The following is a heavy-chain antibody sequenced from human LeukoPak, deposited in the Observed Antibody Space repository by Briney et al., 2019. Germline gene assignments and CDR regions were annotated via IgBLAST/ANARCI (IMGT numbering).Heavy chain of an antibody. CDR2: IYYSGST. CDR1: GGSISSYY. Sequence: SETLSLTCTVSGGSISSYYWSWIRQPPGKGLEWIGYIYYSGSTNYNPSLKSRVTISVDTSKNQFSLKLSSVTAADTAVYYCARGMWSYYESSGYFDYWGRGTLVTVSS. D-gene: IGHD3-22*01. CDR3: ARGMWSYYESSGYFDY. V-gene: IGHV4-59*01. J-gene: IGHJ4*02.